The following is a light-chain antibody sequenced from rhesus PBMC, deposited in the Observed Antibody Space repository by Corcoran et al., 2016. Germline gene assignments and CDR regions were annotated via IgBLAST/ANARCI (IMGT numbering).Light chain of an antibody. CDR3: MQALEFPLT. Sequence: DIVMTQTPLSLPVTPGEPASISCRSSQSLLDSEDGNTYLDWYLQKPGKSPQLLIYEVSHRASGVPDRFSGSGSDTDFTLKISRVEAEDVGVYYCMQALEFPLTFGGGTKVEIK. V-gene: IGKV2-104*02. CDR1: QSLLDSEDGNTY. J-gene: IGKJ4*01. CDR2: EVS.